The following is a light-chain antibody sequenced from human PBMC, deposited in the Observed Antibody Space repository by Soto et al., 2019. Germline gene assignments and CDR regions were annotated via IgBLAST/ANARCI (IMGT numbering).Light chain of an antibody. J-gene: IGLJ1*01. Sequence: QSALTQPPSASGTPGQRVTISCSGSSSNIGSNPVNWYQQLPGTAPKLLIYSNNQRPSGVPDRFSGSKSGTSASLAISGLQSEDEADYYCAAWDDSLNAYVFGTGTKVPVL. CDR1: SSNIGSNP. V-gene: IGLV1-44*01. CDR3: AAWDDSLNAYV. CDR2: SNN.